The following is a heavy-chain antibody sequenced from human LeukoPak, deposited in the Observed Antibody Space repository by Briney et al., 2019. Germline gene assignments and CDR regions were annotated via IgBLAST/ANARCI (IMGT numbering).Heavy chain of an antibody. CDR2: IFNSGTT. CDR3: ARHGSYYFWFDP. J-gene: IGHJ5*02. Sequence: SETLSLTCTVSGGSISSSTYFWGWIRQPPGKGLEWIGSIFNSGTTYYNPSLKSRFTISVDTSKNQFSLKLNSVTAADTAVYYCARHGSYYFWFDPWGQGTLVTVSS. CDR1: GGSISSSTYF. D-gene: IGHD1-26*01. V-gene: IGHV4-39*01.